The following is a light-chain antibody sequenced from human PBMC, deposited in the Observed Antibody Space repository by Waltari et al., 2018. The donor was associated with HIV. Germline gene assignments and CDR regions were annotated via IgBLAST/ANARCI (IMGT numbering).Light chain of an antibody. Sequence: QSALTQPPSVPGSLGQSVTISCTGTSSDVGNYNEVFWYQQSPGTAPKLIIYDVSNRPSGVPDRFSGSKSGNTASLTISALQAEDEADYYCSSFTTSITVVFGGGTKLTVL. V-gene: IGLV2-18*02. J-gene: IGLJ2*01. CDR2: DVS. CDR3: SSFTTSITVV. CDR1: SSDVGNYNE.